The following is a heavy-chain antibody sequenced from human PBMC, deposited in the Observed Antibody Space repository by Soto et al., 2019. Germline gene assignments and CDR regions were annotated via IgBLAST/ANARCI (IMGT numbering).Heavy chain of an antibody. CDR3: ARGTDGFEY. CDR1: GFTFGDFA. Sequence: GGSLRLSCIGSGFTFGDFAVSWVRQAPGKGVEWVGFMGSEDYGGTTEYAASVKGRFTITRDDYKNTGFLHMNSLKTEATGVYYCARGTDGFEYWGRGILVTVSS. J-gene: IGHJ4*02. CDR2: MGSEDYGGTT. V-gene: IGHV3-49*04. D-gene: IGHD1-1*01.